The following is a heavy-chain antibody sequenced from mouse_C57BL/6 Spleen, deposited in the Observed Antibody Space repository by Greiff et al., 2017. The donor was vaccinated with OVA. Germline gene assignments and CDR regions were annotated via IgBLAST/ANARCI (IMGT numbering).Heavy chain of an antibody. CDR3: ARSFITTVVAKRGLFDY. D-gene: IGHD1-1*01. CDR1: GYTFTSYW. Sequence: QVQLQQPGAELVKPGASVKLSCKASGYTFTSYWMHWVKQRPGQGLEWIGMIHPNSGSTNYNEKFQSKATLTVDKSSSTAYMQLSSLTSEDSAVYYCARSFITTVVAKRGLFDYWGQGTTLTVSS. CDR2: IHPNSGST. J-gene: IGHJ2*01. V-gene: IGHV1-64*01.